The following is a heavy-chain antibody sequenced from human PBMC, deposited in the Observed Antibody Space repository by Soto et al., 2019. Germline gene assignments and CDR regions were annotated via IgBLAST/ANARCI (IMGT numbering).Heavy chain of an antibody. V-gene: IGHV4-61*01. CDR1: GGSFSSGSYY. CDR2: IYYIGST. Sequence: SETLSLPGPVFGGSFSSGSYYWSWIRQPPGKGLEWIGYIYYIGSTNYNPSLKSRVTISADTSKNQFSLKLSSVTGADTDVSYCARKPPRTTERLFDPWGQGTLLTCSS. J-gene: IGHJ5*02. D-gene: IGHD1-1*01. CDR3: ARKPPRTTERLFDP.